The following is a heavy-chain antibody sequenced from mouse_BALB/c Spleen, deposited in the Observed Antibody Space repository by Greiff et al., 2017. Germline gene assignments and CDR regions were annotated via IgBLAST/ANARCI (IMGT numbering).Heavy chain of an antibody. CDR2: INPYNDGT. Sequence: EVQLQQSGPELVKPGASVKMSCKASGYTFTSYVMHWVKQKPGQGLEWIGYINPYNDGTKYNEKFKGKATLTSDKSSSTAYMELSSLTSEDSAVYYCARLAITTATYYYAMDYWGQGTSVTVAS. V-gene: IGHV1-14*01. CDR3: ARLAITTATYYYAMDY. J-gene: IGHJ4*01. CDR1: GYTFTSYV. D-gene: IGHD1-2*01.